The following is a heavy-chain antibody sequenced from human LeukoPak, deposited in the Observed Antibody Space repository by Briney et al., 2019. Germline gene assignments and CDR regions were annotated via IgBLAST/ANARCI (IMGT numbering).Heavy chain of an antibody. CDR2: IYYSGST. J-gene: IGHJ4*02. CDR3: ARIRTDQGRGYFDY. V-gene: IGHV4-39*01. CDR1: GGSISSSSYY. D-gene: IGHD3-10*01. Sequence: PSETLSLTCTVSGGSISSSSYYWGWIRQPPGKGLEWIGSIYYSGSTYYNPSLKSRVTISVDTSKNQFSLKLSSVTAADTAVYYCARIRTDQGRGYFDYWGQGTLVTVSS.